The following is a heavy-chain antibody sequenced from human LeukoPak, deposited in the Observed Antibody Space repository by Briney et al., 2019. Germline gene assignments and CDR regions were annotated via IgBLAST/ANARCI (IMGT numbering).Heavy chain of an antibody. CDR1: GFTFRSYG. D-gene: IGHD6-13*01. CDR2: IRYDGSNK. V-gene: IGHV3-30*02. CDR3: AKELLPGIAAAGPFDY. Sequence: GGSLRLSCAASGFTFRSYGMHWVRQAPGKGLEWVTFIRYDGSNKYYTDSVKGRFTISRDNSKNTLYLQMNSLRAEDMALYYCAKELLPGIAAAGPFDYWGQGTLVTVSS. J-gene: IGHJ4*02.